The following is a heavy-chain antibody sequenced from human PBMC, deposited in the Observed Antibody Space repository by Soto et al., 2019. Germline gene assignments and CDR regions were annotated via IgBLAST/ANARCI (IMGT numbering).Heavy chain of an antibody. CDR1: GGTFSSYA. Sequence: QVQLVQSGAEVKKTGSSVKVSCKASGGTFSSYAISWVRQAPGQGIEWMGGIIPIYGTANYAQKFQVRVTITADKSTSTAYMELSSLRSEDTAVYYCARDRDVYSNRHFDYWGQGTLVTVSS. V-gene: IGHV1-69*06. J-gene: IGHJ4*02. CDR3: ARDRDVYSNRHFDY. D-gene: IGHD2-21*01. CDR2: IIPIYGTA.